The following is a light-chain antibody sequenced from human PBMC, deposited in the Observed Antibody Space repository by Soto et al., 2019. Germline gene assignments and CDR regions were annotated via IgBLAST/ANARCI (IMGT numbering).Light chain of an antibody. CDR2: DAS. V-gene: IGKV3-20*01. Sequence: EIVLTQSPGALSLSPGESATLSCRASQSVSDTHVAWYQQRPGQAPRLLIYDASRRDIGVPDRFIGSGSATDFTLTISGLEPEDCAVYFCHQYGTSPQTFGQGTKVAIK. CDR1: QSVSDTH. J-gene: IGKJ1*01. CDR3: HQYGTSPQT.